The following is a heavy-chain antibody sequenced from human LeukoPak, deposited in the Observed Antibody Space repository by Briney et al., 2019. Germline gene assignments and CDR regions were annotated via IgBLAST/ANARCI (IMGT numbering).Heavy chain of an antibody. V-gene: IGHV4-39*01. D-gene: IGHD5-12*01. CDR2: RYYSGIT. CDR1: GGTISSCSYY. J-gene: IGHJ5*02. CDR3: ARRGYYKRLDP. Sequence: PSETLSLTCTVSGGTISSCSYYWGWHRQPPGKGRRLIGSRYYSGITSYNPSLKRRVTISIDTSKNQGSLKLNSGTAADTAVYYCARRGYYKRLDPWGQGTLVSVSS.